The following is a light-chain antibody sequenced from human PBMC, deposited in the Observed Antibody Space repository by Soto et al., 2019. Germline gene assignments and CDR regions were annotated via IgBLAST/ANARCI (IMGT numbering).Light chain of an antibody. V-gene: IGKV2-28*01. J-gene: IGKJ2*01. CDR1: QRLLHSNGNIF. CDR3: MQALQTPYT. Sequence: EIVMTESPPSLTVTPGEPASISCSSSQRLLHSNGNIFLDWYLQKPGQSPQLLIYLGFNRASGVHDRVSGSGAGTDFTLKISRVEAEDAGVYYCMQALQTPYTFGQGTKLEIK. CDR2: LGF.